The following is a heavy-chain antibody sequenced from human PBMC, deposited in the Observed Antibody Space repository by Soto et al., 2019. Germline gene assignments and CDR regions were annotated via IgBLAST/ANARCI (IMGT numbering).Heavy chain of an antibody. J-gene: IGHJ6*02. V-gene: IGHV3-23*01. Sequence: GGSLRLSCAASGFTFSSYAMSWVRQAPGKGLEWVSAISGSGGSTYYADSVKGRFTISRDNSKNTLYLQMNSLRAEDTAVYYCEKIIYTVTAYYYGMDAWGQGTTVTVSS. CDR3: EKIIYTVTAYYYGMDA. CDR1: GFTFSSYA. D-gene: IGHD2-21*02. CDR2: ISGSGGST.